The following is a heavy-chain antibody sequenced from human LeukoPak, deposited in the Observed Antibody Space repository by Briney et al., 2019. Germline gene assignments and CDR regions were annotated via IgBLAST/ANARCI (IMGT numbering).Heavy chain of an antibody. V-gene: IGHV1-8*01. CDR3: AGHCSSTCCSFFDP. Sequence: ASVKVSCKASGYTFTSYDINWVRQATGQGFEWMGWMNPNSGNTGYAQKFQGRVTMTRNTSISTAYMELSSLRSEDTAVYYCAGHCSSTCCSFFDPWGQGTLVTVSS. J-gene: IGHJ5*02. D-gene: IGHD2-2*01. CDR2: MNPNSGNT. CDR1: GYTFTSYD.